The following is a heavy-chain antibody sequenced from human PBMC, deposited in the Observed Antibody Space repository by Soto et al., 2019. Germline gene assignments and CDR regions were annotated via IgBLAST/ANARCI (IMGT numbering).Heavy chain of an antibody. CDR3: AKDPVTAMAYYYYGMDV. J-gene: IGHJ6*02. CDR2: ISYDGSNK. D-gene: IGHD5-18*01. CDR1: GFTFSSYG. V-gene: IGHV3-30*18. Sequence: VGSLRLSCAASGFTFSSYGMHWVRQAPGKGLEWVAVISYDGSNKYYADSVKGRFTISRDNSKNTLYLQMNSLRAEDTAVYYCAKDPVTAMAYYYYGMDVWGQGTTVTVSS.